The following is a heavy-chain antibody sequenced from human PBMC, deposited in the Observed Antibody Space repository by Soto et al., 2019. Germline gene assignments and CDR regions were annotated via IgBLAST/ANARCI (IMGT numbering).Heavy chain of an antibody. CDR1: GYTFTSYA. CDR3: AKSFVVVTALDY. J-gene: IGHJ4*02. D-gene: IGHD2-21*02. V-gene: IGHV1-3*05. CDR2: INAGNGNT. Sequence: QVQLVQSGAEEKKPGASVKVSCKASGYTFTSYAMHWVRQAPGQRLEWMGWINAGNGNTKYSQKFQGRVTITRDTPASGAYIDMSSLRSQDTAVYYWAKSFVVVTALDYGGPGTLVTVSS.